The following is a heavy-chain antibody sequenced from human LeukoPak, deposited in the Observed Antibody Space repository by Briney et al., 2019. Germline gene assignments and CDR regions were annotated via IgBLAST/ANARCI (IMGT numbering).Heavy chain of an antibody. J-gene: IGHJ4*02. D-gene: IGHD3-3*01. CDR1: GGSFSGYY. V-gene: IGHV4-34*01. CDR3: ARDFTLNRFGVVITHKANFDY. CDR2: INRSGST. Sequence: SETLSLTCAVYGGSFSGYYWSWIRQPPGKGLEWIGEINRSGSTNYNPSLKSRVTISVDTSKNQFSLKLSSVTAADTAVYYCARDFTLNRFGVVITHKANFDYWGQGTLVTVSS.